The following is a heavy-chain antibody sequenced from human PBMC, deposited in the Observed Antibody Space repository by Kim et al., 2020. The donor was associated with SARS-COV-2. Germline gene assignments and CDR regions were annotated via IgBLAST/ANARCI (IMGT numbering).Heavy chain of an antibody. CDR3: ARHGPDYYDSSGYYYVGWFDP. CDR1: GGSISSYY. CDR2: IYYSGST. J-gene: IGHJ5*02. Sequence: SETLSLTCTVSGGSISSYYWSWIRQPPGKGLEWIGYIYYSGSTNYNPSLKSRVTISVDTSKNQFSLKLSSVTAADTAVYYCARHGPDYYDSSGYYYVGWFDPWGQGTLVTVSS. D-gene: IGHD3-22*01. V-gene: IGHV4-59*08.